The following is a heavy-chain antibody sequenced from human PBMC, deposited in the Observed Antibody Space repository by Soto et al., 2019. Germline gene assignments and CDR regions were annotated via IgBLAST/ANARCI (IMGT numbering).Heavy chain of an antibody. J-gene: IGHJ6*02. CDR2: IWYDGSNK. CDR3: ARMHPAGYYYGMDV. V-gene: IGHV3-33*01. Sequence: QVQLVESGGAVVQRGRSLRLSCVASGFTFSSSGMYWVRQAPGKGLECVAVIWYDGSNKDYGDSVKGRFTISRDNPKHTLYLQMNSLRAEDTAVYYCARMHPAGYYYGMDVWGRGTTVTVSS. CDR1: GFTFSSSG.